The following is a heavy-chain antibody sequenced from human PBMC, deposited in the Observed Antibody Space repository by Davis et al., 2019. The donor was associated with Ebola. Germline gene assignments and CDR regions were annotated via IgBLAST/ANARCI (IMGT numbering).Heavy chain of an antibody. CDR3: ARGPPSIAARVFDY. J-gene: IGHJ4*02. V-gene: IGHV4-61*08. D-gene: IGHD6-6*01. Sequence: SETLSLTCTASGGSVSSGGYYWNWIRQPPGKGLEWIGYIYYSGSTDYSPSLKSRVTISVDTSKNQFSLKLSSVTAADTAVYYCARGPPSIAARVFDYWGQGTLVTVSS. CDR1: GGSVSSGGYY. CDR2: IYYSGST.